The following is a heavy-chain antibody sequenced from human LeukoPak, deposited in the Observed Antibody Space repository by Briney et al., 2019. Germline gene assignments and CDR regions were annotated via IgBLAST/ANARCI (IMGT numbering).Heavy chain of an antibody. V-gene: IGHV3-74*01. J-gene: IGHJ4*02. D-gene: IGHD2-15*01. CDR1: GFAFSSYW. CDR2: INSDGSNT. CDR3: ARGSFKGSGGSSIHLFNY. Sequence: GGSLRLSCAASGFAFSSYWMHWVRQAPGKGLVWVSRINSDGSNTSYADSVKGRFTISRDNAKNTLYLQMNSLRAEDTAVYYCARGSFKGSGGSSIHLFNYWGQGTLVTVSS.